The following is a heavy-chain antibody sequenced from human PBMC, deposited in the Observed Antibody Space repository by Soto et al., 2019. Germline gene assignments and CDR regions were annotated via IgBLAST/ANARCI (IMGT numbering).Heavy chain of an antibody. CDR2: ISYDGSNK. CDR3: ARGPAAPLEPNSFGDY. V-gene: IGHV3-30-3*01. CDR1: GFTFSSYA. D-gene: IGHD1-1*01. J-gene: IGHJ4*02. Sequence: PGGSLRLSCAASGFTFSSYAMHWVRQAPGKGLEWVAVISYDGSNKYYADSVKGRFTISRDNSKNTLYLQMNNLRAEDTAVYYCARGPAAPLEPNSFGDYWGQGTLVTVSS.